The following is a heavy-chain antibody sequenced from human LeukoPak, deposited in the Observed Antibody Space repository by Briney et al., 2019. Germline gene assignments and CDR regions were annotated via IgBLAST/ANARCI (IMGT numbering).Heavy chain of an antibody. CDR1: GFTFSSYW. J-gene: IGHJ3*02. CDR3: AREQSGCYDILTGSLDAFDI. V-gene: IGHV3-74*01. Sequence: GGSLRLSCAASGFTFSSYWMHWVRQAPGKGLVWVSRINSDGSSTSYADSVKGRFTISRDNAKNTLYLQMNSLKAEDTAVYYCAREQSGCYDILTGSLDAFDIWGQGTMVTVSS. D-gene: IGHD3-9*01. CDR2: INSDGSST.